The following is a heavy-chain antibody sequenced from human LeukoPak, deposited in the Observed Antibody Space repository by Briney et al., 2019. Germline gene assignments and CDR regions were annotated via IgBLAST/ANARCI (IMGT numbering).Heavy chain of an antibody. CDR3: ARNPPATAEFYFDS. CDR2: INYSGST. J-gene: IGHJ4*02. D-gene: IGHD1-14*01. V-gene: IGHV4-34*01. Sequence: SETLSLTCAIYSESFSGYFWSWIRQPPGKGLEWIGEINYSGSTNYNPSLKSRVTISVDTSKNQFSLKLSSVTAADTAVYYCARNPPATAEFYFDSWGQGTLVTVSS. CDR1: SESFSGYF.